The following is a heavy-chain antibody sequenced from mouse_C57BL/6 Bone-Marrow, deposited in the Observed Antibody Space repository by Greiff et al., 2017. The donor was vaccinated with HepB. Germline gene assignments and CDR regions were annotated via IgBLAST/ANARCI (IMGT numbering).Heavy chain of an antibody. Sequence: QVQLQQPGAELVMPGASVKLSCKASGYTFTSYWMHWVKQRPGQGLEWIGEIDPSDSYTNYNQKFKGKSTLTVDKSSSTAYMQLSSLTSEDSAVYYCASALLPLMDYWGQGTSVTVSS. D-gene: IGHD1-1*01. V-gene: IGHV1-69*01. J-gene: IGHJ4*01. CDR2: IDPSDSYT. CDR3: ASALLPLMDY. CDR1: GYTFTSYW.